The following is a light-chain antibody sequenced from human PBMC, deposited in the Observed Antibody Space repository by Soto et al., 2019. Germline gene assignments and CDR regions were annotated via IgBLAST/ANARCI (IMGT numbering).Light chain of an antibody. CDR1: QSVSSY. CDR2: DAS. V-gene: IGKV3-11*01. J-gene: IGKJ5*01. CDR3: QQRCDWPPIT. Sequence: EIVLTQSPATLSLSPGERATLSCRASQSVSSYLAWYQQKHGQTPRRLIYDASNRATGIPARFSGSGSGADVTLTISSLEPEDVAVYYCQQRCDWPPITFGQGTRLEIK.